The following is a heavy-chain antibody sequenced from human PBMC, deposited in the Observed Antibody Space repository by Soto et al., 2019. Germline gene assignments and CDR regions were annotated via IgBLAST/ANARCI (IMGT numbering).Heavy chain of an antibody. CDR3: ARVGVWPMTTVTD. J-gene: IGHJ4*02. Sequence: QLQLQESGSGLVKPSQTLSLSCAVSGGSISSGGYSWSWIRQPPGKGLEWIGYIYHSGSTYYNPSLKSRVTISVARSKNQCSLKLSSVTAADTAVYYCARVGVWPMTTVTDWGQGTLVTVSS. CDR1: GGSISSGGYS. CDR2: IYHSGST. V-gene: IGHV4-30-2*01. D-gene: IGHD4-17*01.